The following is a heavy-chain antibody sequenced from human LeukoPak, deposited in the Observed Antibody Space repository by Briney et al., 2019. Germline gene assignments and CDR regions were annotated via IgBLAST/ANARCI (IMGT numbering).Heavy chain of an antibody. D-gene: IGHD3-22*01. CDR1: GYTFTTYY. Sequence: ASVKASCKASGYTFTTYYIHWVRQAPGQGLEWMGIINPSGGRTSYAQKFQGRVTMTRDTSTSTVYMELSSLRSEDTAVYYCARCYYDSSAYSHGFDYWGQGTLVTVSS. CDR2: INPSGGRT. CDR3: ARCYYDSSAYSHGFDY. J-gene: IGHJ4*02. V-gene: IGHV1-46*01.